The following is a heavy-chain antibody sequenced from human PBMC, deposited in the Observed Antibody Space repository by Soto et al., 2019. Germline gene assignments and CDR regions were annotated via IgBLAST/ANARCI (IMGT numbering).Heavy chain of an antibody. CDR2: IIAIFDTA. D-gene: IGHD2-15*01. CDR3: ARGVGSVTSARDYYGMDV. V-gene: IGHV1-69*05. CDR1: GGSFSSYG. Sequence: SVKVSCKASGGSFSSYGISWVRRAPGQGLEWMGWIIAIFDTANYAQKFQGRVTITTDESTSTAYMELSSLRSDDTAVYYCARGVGSVTSARDYYGMDVWGQGTTVTVSS. J-gene: IGHJ6*02.